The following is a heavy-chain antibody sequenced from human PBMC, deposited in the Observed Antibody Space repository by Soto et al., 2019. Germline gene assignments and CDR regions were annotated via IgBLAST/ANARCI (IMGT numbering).Heavy chain of an antibody. CDR1: GFTFSNVL. J-gene: IGHJ4*02. CDR2: IKSRTDGGTT. Sequence: GGSLRLSCEASGFTFSNVLMGWVRQSPGKGLEWVGRIKSRTDGGTTGYAAPVKDRFIISRDDSKNTMFLQMNNLTTEDTAVYFCTTETLTPKYYDFWSGYSPDFDYWGPGTLVTVSS. CDR3: TTETLTPKYYDFWSGYSPDFDY. D-gene: IGHD3-3*01. V-gene: IGHV3-15*01.